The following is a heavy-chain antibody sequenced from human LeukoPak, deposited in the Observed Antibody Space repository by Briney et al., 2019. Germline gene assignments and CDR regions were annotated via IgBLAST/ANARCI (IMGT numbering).Heavy chain of an antibody. CDR2: ISAYNGNT. Sequence: ASVKVSCKASGYTFTSYGISWVRQAPGQGLEWMGWISAYNGNTNYAQKLQGRVTMTTDTSTSTAYMELRSLRSDDTAVYYCARDAQPYSSSPYYMDVWGKGTTATVPS. CDR3: ARDAQPYSSSPYYMDV. V-gene: IGHV1-18*01. J-gene: IGHJ6*03. D-gene: IGHD6-13*01. CDR1: GYTFTSYG.